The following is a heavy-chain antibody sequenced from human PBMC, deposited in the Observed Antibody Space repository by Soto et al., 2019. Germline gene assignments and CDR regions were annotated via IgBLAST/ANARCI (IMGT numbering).Heavy chain of an antibody. CDR3: ATIEVPPAFNI. J-gene: IGHJ3*02. Sequence: GGSLRLSCAASGFIFSTYGMNWARQAPGKGLEWVAFMSFDGNIKYYADSVKGRFTISRDNSRNTLWLQMNSLRPEDTAVYYCATIEVPPAFNIWGQGTMVTVS. V-gene: IGHV3-30*03. CDR1: GFIFSTYG. CDR2: MSFDGNIK.